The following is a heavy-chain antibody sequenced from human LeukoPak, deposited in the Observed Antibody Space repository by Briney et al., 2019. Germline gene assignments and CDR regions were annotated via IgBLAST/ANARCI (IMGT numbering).Heavy chain of an antibody. J-gene: IGHJ4*02. V-gene: IGHV3-21*01. CDR3: AREVEEWELPDY. CDR2: ISSSSSYI. Sequence: GGSLRLSCAASGFTFSSYSMNWVRQAPGKGLEWVSSISSSSSYIYYADSVKGRFTISRDNAKNSLYLQMNSLRAEDTAVYYCAREVEEWELPDYWGQGTLVTVSS. D-gene: IGHD1-26*01. CDR1: GFTFSSYS.